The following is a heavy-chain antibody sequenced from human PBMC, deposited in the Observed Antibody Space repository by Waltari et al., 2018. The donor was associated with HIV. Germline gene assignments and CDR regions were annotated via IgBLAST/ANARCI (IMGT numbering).Heavy chain of an antibody. CDR1: GYTFAAYY. D-gene: IGHD1-26*01. CDR3: ARAESTTWANFDC. Sequence: RVSCHTSGYTFAAYYIYWMRQAPGEGLEWLGWINPTDGDTGYAQKFQGWLSVTRDTSTGTVYMSLSTLRSDDTATYYCARAESTTWANFDCWGQGTLVSVSS. J-gene: IGHJ4*02. V-gene: IGHV1-2*04. CDR2: INPTDGDT.